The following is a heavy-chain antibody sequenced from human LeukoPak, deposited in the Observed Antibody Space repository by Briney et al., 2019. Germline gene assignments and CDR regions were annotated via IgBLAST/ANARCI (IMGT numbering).Heavy chain of an antibody. CDR3: ARDGFDYYGMDV. CDR2: ISGSGGST. CDR1: GFTFSSYA. V-gene: IGHV3-23*01. Sequence: TGGSLRLSCAASGFTFSSYAMNWVRQAPGKGLEWVSAISGSGGSTYYTDSVKGRFTISRDNSKNTLYLQMNSLRAEDTAVYYCARDGFDYYGMDVWGQGTTVTVSS. D-gene: IGHD5-12*01. J-gene: IGHJ6*02.